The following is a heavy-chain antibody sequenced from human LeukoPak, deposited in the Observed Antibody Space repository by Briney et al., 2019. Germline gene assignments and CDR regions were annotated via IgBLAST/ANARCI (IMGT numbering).Heavy chain of an antibody. V-gene: IGHV2-5*02. Sequence: SGPTLVNPPQPLTLTCTFSGFSLSTSGVGVGWIRQPPGKALEWLALIYWDDDKRYSPSLKSRLTITKDTSKNQVVLTMTNMDPVDTATYYCAHGHRSGLPVDYWGQGTLVTVSS. CDR2: IYWDDDK. D-gene: IGHD6-19*01. J-gene: IGHJ4*02. CDR3: AHGHRSGLPVDY. CDR1: GFSLSTSGVG.